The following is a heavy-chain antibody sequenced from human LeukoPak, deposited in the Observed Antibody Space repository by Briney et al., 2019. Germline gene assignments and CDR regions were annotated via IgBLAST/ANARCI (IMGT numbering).Heavy chain of an antibody. Sequence: GGSLRLSCAASGFTSSNSAMNWVRQVPGKGLEWVSSIDYDSSHIYYAASVRGRFTISRDNARNSVYLQMNSLRVEDTAVYYCARDPLRYLRVGHYDYWGQGTLVAFSS. D-gene: IGHD3-9*01. CDR3: ARDPLRYLRVGHYDY. CDR1: GFTSSNSA. CDR2: IDYDSSHI. J-gene: IGHJ4*02. V-gene: IGHV3-21*01.